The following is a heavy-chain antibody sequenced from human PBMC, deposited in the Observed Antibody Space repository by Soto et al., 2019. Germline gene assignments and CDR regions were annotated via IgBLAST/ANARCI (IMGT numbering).Heavy chain of an antibody. CDR2: IYSGGTT. Sequence: EVQLVESGGGLVQPGGSLRLSCAASGFTVSSNYMSWVRQAPGKGLEWVSVIYSGGTTYYADSVKGRFTISRDNSKNTQYLQMTSLRAEDTALYYCDSAVAGTFHWGQGTLVTVSS. CDR1: GFTVSSNY. D-gene: IGHD6-19*01. CDR3: DSAVAGTFH. J-gene: IGHJ4*02. V-gene: IGHV3-66*01.